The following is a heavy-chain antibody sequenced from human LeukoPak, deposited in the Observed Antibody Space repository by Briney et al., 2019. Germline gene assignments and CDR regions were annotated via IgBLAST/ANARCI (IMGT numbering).Heavy chain of an antibody. V-gene: IGHV4-59*01. CDR2: IYYSGST. D-gene: IGHD3-16*01. J-gene: IGHJ4*02. CDR1: GDSISSYY. Sequence: SETLSLTCTVSGDSISSYYWSWIRQPPGKGLEWIGYIYYSGSTNYNPSLTSRVTISVDTSKKQFSLKLSSVTAADTAVYYCARGRGAFGDFAYWGQGTLVTVSS. CDR3: ARGRGAFGDFAY.